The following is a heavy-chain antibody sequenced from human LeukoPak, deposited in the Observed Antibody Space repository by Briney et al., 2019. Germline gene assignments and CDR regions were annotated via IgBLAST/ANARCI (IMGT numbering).Heavy chain of an antibody. CDR1: GGTFSSYA. Sequence: ASVKASCKASGGTFSSYAISWVRQAPGQGLEWMGRIIPIFGTANYEQKFQGRVTITTDESTSTAYMELSSLRSEDTAVYYCARSPSIVGAGDDAFDIWGQGTMVTVSS. CDR2: IIPIFGTA. D-gene: IGHD1-26*01. J-gene: IGHJ3*02. CDR3: ARSPSIVGAGDDAFDI. V-gene: IGHV1-69*05.